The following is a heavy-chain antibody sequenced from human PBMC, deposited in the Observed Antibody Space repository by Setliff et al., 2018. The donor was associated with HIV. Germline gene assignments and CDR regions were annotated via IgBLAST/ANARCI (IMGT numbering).Heavy chain of an antibody. Sequence: SETLSLTCAVSGGFISSSNYYWVWTRQPPGKELEWIGSFYYSGSTYYKPSLKSRVTISLDTSKNQFSLKVGSVTAADTAVYYCAAKKSDDYPFNWGQGTLVTVSS. CDR1: GGFISSSNYY. J-gene: IGHJ4*02. D-gene: IGHD4-17*01. V-gene: IGHV4-39*07. CDR3: AAKKSDDYPFN. CDR2: FYYSGST.